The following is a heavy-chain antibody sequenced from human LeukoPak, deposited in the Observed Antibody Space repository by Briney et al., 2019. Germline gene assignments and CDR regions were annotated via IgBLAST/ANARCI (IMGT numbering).Heavy chain of an antibody. J-gene: IGHJ3*02. Sequence: PSQTLSLTCAVSGGSISSGGYSWSWIRQPPGKGLEWIGYIYHSGSTYYNPSLKSRVTISVDRSKNQFSLKLSSVTAADTAVYYCARGLLLWCGEERSDAFDIWGQGTMVTVSS. CDR2: IYHSGST. CDR1: GGSISSGGYS. CDR3: ARGLLLWCGEERSDAFDI. V-gene: IGHV4-30-2*01. D-gene: IGHD3-10*01.